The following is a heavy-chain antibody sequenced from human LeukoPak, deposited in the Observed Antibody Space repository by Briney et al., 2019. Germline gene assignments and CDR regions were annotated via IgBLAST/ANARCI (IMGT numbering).Heavy chain of an antibody. CDR1: GESFSDYY. CDR3: VRNPDSDHFDY. J-gene: IGHJ4*02. D-gene: IGHD1-14*01. Sequence: SETLSLTCAVYGESFSDYYWSWIRQPPGKGLEWIGEIPHSGSTNYNPSLKSRVTMSLDTSKNQFSLNLTSVTAADTAVYYCVRNPDSDHFDYWGQGTLVTVCS. V-gene: IGHV4-34*01. CDR2: IPHSGST.